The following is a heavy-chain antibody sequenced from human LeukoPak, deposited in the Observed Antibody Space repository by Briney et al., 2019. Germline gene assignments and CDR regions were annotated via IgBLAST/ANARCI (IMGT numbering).Heavy chain of an antibody. J-gene: IGHJ4*02. CDR2: IYYSGST. CDR3: ARAAYSQLEVFDY. V-gene: IGHV4-39*01. D-gene: IGHD1-1*01. Sequence: NPSETLSLTCTVSGGSISSSSYYWGWIRQPPGKGLEWIGSIYYSGSTYYNPSLKSRVTISVDTSKNQFSLKLSSVTATDTAVYYCARAAYSQLEVFDYWGQGTLVTVSS. CDR1: GGSISSSSYY.